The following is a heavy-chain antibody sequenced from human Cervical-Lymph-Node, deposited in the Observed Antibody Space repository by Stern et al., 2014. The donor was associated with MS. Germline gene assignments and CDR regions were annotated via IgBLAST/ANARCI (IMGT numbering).Heavy chain of an antibody. D-gene: IGHD6-13*01. J-gene: IGHJ4*02. V-gene: IGHV1-24*01. CDR1: GYTLSELA. CDR3: AAIVTAGTLDY. CDR2: FDPQDGEI. Sequence: QVQLVQSGAEVQKPGASVKVSCKVSGYTLSELAIHWVRQAPGKGLEWMGGFDPQDGEIIYAQKVQGRVTMTEDTSTDTADMELSSLRSEDTAVYYCAAIVTAGTLDYCGQGSLVTVSS.